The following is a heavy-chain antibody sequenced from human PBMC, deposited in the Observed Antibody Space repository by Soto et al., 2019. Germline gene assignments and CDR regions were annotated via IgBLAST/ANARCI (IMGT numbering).Heavy chain of an antibody. J-gene: IGHJ5*02. CDR1: GFTFTSSA. CDR3: AINGYYDSSGYYYR. Sequence: EASVKVSCKASGFTFTSSAVQWVRQARGQRLEWIGWIVVGSGNTNYAQKFQERVTITRDMSTSTAYMELSSLRSEDTAVYHCAINGYYDSSGYYYRWGQGFLVTATS. CDR2: IVVGSGNT. D-gene: IGHD3-22*01. V-gene: IGHV1-58*01.